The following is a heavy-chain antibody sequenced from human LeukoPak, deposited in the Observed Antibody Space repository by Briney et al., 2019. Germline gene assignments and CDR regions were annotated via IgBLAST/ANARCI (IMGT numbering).Heavy chain of an antibody. D-gene: IGHD3-9*01. CDR2: ISWNSGSI. CDR3: EKGGFFDCSAKMYSFDY. V-gene: IGHV3-9*01. CDR1: GFTFDDYA. Sequence: GGSLRLSCAASGFTFDDYAMHWVRQAPGKGPEWVSGISWNSGSIGYADSVKGRFTISRDNAKNSLYLQMNSLRAEDTALYYCEKGGFFDCSAKMYSFDYGGQEPLAPVP. J-gene: IGHJ4*02.